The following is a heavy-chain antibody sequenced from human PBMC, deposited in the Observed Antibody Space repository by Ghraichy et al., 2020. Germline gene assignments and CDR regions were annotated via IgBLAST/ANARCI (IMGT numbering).Heavy chain of an antibody. V-gene: IGHV1-58*01. CDR3: AALYSGSYYDYFDY. Sequence: SVKVSCKASGFTFTSSAVQWVRQARGQRLEWIGWIVVGSGNTNYAQKFQERVTITRDMSTSTAYMELSSLRSEDTAVYYCAALYSGSYYDYFDYWGQGTLVTVSS. J-gene: IGHJ4*02. CDR2: IVVGSGNT. CDR1: GFTFTSSA. D-gene: IGHD1-26*01.